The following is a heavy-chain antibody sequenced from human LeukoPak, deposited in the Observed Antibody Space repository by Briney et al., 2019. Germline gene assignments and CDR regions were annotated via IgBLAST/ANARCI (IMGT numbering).Heavy chain of an antibody. CDR3: ARDQYRLLSIAARLRWFDP. J-gene: IGHJ5*02. D-gene: IGHD6-6*01. Sequence: GGSLRLSCAASGFTFSSYWMSWVRQAPGKGLEWVANIKQDGSEKYYVDSVKGRFTISRDNAKNLLYLQMNSLRAEDTAVYYCARDQYRLLSIAARLRWFDPWGQGTLVTVSS. CDR2: IKQDGSEK. CDR1: GFTFSSYW. V-gene: IGHV3-7*01.